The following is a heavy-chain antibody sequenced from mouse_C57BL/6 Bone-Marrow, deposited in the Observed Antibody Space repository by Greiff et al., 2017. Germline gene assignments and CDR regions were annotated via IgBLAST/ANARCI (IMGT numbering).Heavy chain of an antibody. J-gene: IGHJ2*01. CDR3: ARARRYFDY. V-gene: IGHV1-63*01. CDR2: IYPGGGYT. CDR1: GYTFTNYW. Sequence: LQQSGAELVRPGTSVKMSCKASGYTFTNYWIGWAKQRPGHGLEWIGDIYPGGGYTNYNEKFKGKATLSADNSSSTAYMQFSSLTSEDSAIYYCARARRYFDYWGQGTTLTVSS.